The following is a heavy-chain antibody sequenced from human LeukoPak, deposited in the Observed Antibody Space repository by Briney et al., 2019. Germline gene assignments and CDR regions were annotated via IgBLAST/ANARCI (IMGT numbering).Heavy chain of an antibody. CDR3: AREDAGWFDP. J-gene: IGHJ5*02. V-gene: IGHV4-4*02. CDR1: GGSIRSSNW. CDR2: IHSSGST. Sequence: SGTLSLTCAVPGGSIRSSNWWSWVRHPPKKVLEWIGFIHSSGSTDYSPSLKSRVIIAVDTSKNQFSLKLTSVTAADTAVYYCAREDAGWFDPWGQGTLVTVSS.